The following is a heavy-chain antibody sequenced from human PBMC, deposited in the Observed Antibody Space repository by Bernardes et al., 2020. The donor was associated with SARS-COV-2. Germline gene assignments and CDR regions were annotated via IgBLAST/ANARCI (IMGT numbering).Heavy chain of an antibody. Sequence: GGSLRLSCAASGFTFSSYWIHWVRQPPGEGLVWVSRISTDGTNRDYADSVKGRFTVTRDNAKNTAYLQVNSLRLDDTAVYYCATGRDYYNGDWGQGTMVTVSS. CDR2: ISTDGTNR. V-gene: IGHV3-74*01. CDR3: ATGRDYYNGD. J-gene: IGHJ3*01. CDR1: GFTFSSYW. D-gene: IGHD2-8*01.